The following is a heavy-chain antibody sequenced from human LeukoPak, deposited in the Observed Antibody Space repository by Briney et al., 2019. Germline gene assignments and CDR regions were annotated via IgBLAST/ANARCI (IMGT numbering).Heavy chain of an antibody. V-gene: IGHV3-30*18. CDR2: ISYDGSNK. Sequence: GGSLRLSCAASGFTFSSYGMHWVRQAPGKGLEWVAVISYDGSNKYYADSVKGRFTISRDNSKNTLYLQMNSLRAEDTAVYYCAKASYYYYDSSGYFDYWGQGTLVTVSS. J-gene: IGHJ4*02. D-gene: IGHD3-22*01. CDR3: AKASYYYYDSSGYFDY. CDR1: GFTFSSYG.